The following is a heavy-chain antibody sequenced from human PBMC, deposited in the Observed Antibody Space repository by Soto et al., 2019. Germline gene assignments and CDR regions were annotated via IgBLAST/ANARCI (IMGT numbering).Heavy chain of an antibody. D-gene: IGHD3-10*01. V-gene: IGHV2-70*01. Sequence: SGPTCEATQTLTLTRTFSGFSLTTRAMCVSWIRQPPGKALEWLALIDWDDNKSYNTSLRTRLTISKDTSKNQVVLTMTNMDPVDTATYFCARIPAYHGSQSYTYFDSWGQGALVIVSS. CDR1: GFSLTTRAMC. J-gene: IGHJ4*02. CDR2: IDWDDNK. CDR3: ARIPAYHGSQSYTYFDS.